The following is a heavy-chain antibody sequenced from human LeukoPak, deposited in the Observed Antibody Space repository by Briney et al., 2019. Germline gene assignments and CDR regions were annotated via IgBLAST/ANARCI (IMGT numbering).Heavy chain of an antibody. CDR3: AKGKVNHLGGLDY. J-gene: IGHJ4*02. CDR2: VSETGDGT. CDR1: GFGFSSYA. D-gene: IGHD1-14*01. V-gene: IGHV3-23*01. Sequence: GGSLRLSCAVSGFGFSSYAMSWVRQAPGKGLEWVSTVSETGDGTYYADSVKGRFIISRDNSKNTFYLQMDSLRADDTAMYYCAKGKVNHLGGLDYWGRGTLVTVSS.